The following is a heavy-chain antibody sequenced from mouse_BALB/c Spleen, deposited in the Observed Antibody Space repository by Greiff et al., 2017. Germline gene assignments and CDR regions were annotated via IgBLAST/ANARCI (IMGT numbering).Heavy chain of an antibody. J-gene: IGHJ2*01. CDR3: ARNCGNYGFFDY. D-gene: IGHD2-1*01. CDR2: IRNKANGYTT. CDR1: GFTFTDYY. V-gene: IGHV7-3*02. Sequence: DVKLVESGGGLVQPGGSLRLSCATSGFTFTDYYMSWVRQPPGKALEWMGIIRNKANGYTTEYSASVKGRFTISRDNSQSILYLQMNTLRAEDSATEYGARNCGNYGFFDYWGQGTTLTVSS.